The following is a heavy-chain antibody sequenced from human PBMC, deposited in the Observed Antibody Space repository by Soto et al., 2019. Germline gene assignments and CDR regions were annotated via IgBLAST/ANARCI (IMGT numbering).Heavy chain of an antibody. CDR3: ARGSSGYSYYFDY. J-gene: IGHJ4*02. V-gene: IGHV3-21*01. Sequence: GGSLRLSCVASGFTFSSYSMNWVRQAPGKGLEWVSSISIGSSYIYYADSVKGRFTISRDNAKNSLYLQMNSLRGEDTAVYYCARGSSGYSYYFDYWGQGPLVTVYS. CDR2: ISIGSSYI. CDR1: GFTFSSYS. D-gene: IGHD3-22*01.